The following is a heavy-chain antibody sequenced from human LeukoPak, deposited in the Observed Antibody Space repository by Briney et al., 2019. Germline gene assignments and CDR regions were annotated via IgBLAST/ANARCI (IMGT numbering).Heavy chain of an antibody. V-gene: IGHV1-69*13. CDR3: AREGVGSGVYYYYYGMDV. CDR1: GGTFSSYA. Sequence: SVMVSCKASGGTFSSYAISWVRQAPGQGLEWMGGIIPIFGTANYAQKFQGRVTITADESTSTAYMELSSLRSEDTAAYYCAREGVGSGVYYYYYGMDVWGQGTTVTVSS. J-gene: IGHJ6*02. D-gene: IGHD3-10*01. CDR2: IIPIFGTA.